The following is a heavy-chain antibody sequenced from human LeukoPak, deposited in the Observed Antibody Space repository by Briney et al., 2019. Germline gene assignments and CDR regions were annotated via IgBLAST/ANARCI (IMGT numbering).Heavy chain of an antibody. Sequence: SETLSLTCAVYGGSFSGYYWSWIRQPPGKGLEWIGEINHSGSTNYNPSLKSRVTISVDTSKNQFSLKLSSVTAADTAVYYCARGRATVTTLDDYWSQGTLVTVSS. D-gene: IGHD4-17*01. CDR1: GGSFSGYY. CDR2: INHSGST. J-gene: IGHJ4*02. CDR3: ARGRATVTTLDDY. V-gene: IGHV4-34*01.